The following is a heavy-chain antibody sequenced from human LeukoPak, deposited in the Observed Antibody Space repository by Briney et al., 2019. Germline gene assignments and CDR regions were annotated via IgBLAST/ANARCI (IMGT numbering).Heavy chain of an antibody. J-gene: IGHJ4*02. Sequence: PGGSLRLSCAAFGLTFNNYWMSWVRQAPGKGVEWVANIKQDGSEKYYVDSVKGRFTVSRDNAKNSLYLQMNSLRAEDTAVYYCARRRYSGSSQHFDYWGQGTLVTVSS. CDR3: ARRRYSGSSQHFDY. D-gene: IGHD1-26*01. CDR2: IKQDGSEK. V-gene: IGHV3-7*01. CDR1: GLTFNNYW.